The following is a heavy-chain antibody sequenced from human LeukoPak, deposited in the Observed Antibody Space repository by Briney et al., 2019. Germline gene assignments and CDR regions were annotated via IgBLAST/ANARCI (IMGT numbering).Heavy chain of an antibody. CDR1: GYSISSGYY. D-gene: IGHD3-9*01. CDR2: IYHSGST. CDR3: ARVALFYDILTGYPPSPFDY. V-gene: IGHV4-38-2*01. Sequence: PSETLSLTCAVSGYSISSGYYWGWIRQPPGKGLEWIGSIYHSGSTYYNPSLKSRVTISVDTSKNQFSLKLSSVTAADTAVYYCARVALFYDILTGYPPSPFDYWGQGTLVTVSS. J-gene: IGHJ4*02.